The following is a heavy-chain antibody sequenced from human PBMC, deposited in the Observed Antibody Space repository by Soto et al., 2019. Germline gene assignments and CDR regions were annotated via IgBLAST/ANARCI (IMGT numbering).Heavy chain of an antibody. CDR1: GFSLSGDGVG. CDR3: AHAFGGTSWPNDAFDI. Sequence: QITLKESGPTLVKPTQRLTLTCTVSGFSLSGDGVGVGWIRQPPGKALEWLALIYWDDDQRYSPSLKTRLTNTKDTSKNQVVLTMTNMDPVDTATYYCAHAFGGTSWPNDAFDIWGQGTVVTVSS. V-gene: IGHV2-5*02. J-gene: IGHJ3*02. CDR2: IYWDDDQ. D-gene: IGHD3-3*02.